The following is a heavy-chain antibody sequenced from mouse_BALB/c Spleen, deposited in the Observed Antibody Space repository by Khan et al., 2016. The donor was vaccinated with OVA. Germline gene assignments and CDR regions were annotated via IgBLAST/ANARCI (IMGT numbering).Heavy chain of an antibody. J-gene: IGHJ3*01. CDR3: ASQWAAWFAY. V-gene: IGHV1-77*01. CDR1: GYTFTGYN. CDR2: INRGSNNT. Sequence: QVQLQQSGAELAKPGASVKLSCTASGYTFTGYNINWVHQRTGKGLEWIGEINRGSNNTYYNENLKGRATLTADKSSNTAYLQISSLTSEDSAIYYCASQWAAWFAYWGQGTLVTVSA.